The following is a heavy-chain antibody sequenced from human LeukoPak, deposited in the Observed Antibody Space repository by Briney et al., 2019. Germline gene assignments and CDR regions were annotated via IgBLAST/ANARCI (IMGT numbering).Heavy chain of an antibody. CDR1: GGSISSSSYY. CDR3: ARDVRLQYAYYMDV. J-gene: IGHJ6*03. Sequence: SETLSLTCTVSGGSISSSSYYWGWIRQPPGKGLEWIGSIYYSGSTYYNPSLKSRVTISVDTSTNQFSLKLSSVTAADTAVYYCARDVRLQYAYYMDVWGKGTTVTVSS. D-gene: IGHD4-11*01. CDR2: IYYSGST. V-gene: IGHV4-39*07.